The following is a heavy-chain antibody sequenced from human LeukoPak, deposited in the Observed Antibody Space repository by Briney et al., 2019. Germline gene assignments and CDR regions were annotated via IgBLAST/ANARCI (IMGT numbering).Heavy chain of an antibody. Sequence: ASVKVSCKASGYTFTSYYMHWVRQAPGQGLEWMGIINPSGGSTSYAQKFQGRVTITADESTSTAYMELSSLRSEDTAVYYCARDPDPGIAAAGTGYWGQGTLVTVSS. CDR2: INPSGGST. V-gene: IGHV1-46*01. CDR1: GYTFTSYY. D-gene: IGHD6-13*01. J-gene: IGHJ4*02. CDR3: ARDPDPGIAAAGTGY.